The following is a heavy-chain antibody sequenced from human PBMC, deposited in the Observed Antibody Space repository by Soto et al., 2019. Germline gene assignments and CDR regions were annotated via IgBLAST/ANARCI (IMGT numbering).Heavy chain of an antibody. D-gene: IGHD1-26*01. V-gene: IGHV3-53*01. J-gene: IGHJ6*02. Sequence: GSLSLSCAASGFTVSNNYVSWVRQAPGKGLERVSVIYSGGSTFYGDFVKGRFTIFRDTSKNTVALQMNSLRAADTALYHCTRAALTITGKYYYTTYYWRHRTTVSAFS. CDR3: TRAALTITGKYYYTTYY. CDR1: GFTVSNNY. CDR2: IYSGGST.